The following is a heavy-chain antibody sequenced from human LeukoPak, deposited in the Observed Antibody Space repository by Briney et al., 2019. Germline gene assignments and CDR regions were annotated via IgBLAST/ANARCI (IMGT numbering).Heavy chain of an antibody. V-gene: IGHV4-34*01. CDR1: GGSFSGYY. Sequence: SETLSLTCVVYGGSFSGYYWSRIRQPPGKGLEWIGEINHSGSTNYNPSPKSRVTISVDTSKNQFSLKLNSVTAADTAVYYCASSRCSSTSCLYYNYYYGMDVWGQGTTVTVSS. CDR3: ASSRCSSTSCLYYNYYYGMDV. D-gene: IGHD2-2*01. CDR2: INHSGST. J-gene: IGHJ6*02.